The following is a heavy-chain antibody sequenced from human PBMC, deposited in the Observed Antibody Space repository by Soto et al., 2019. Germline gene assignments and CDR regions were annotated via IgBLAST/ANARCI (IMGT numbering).Heavy chain of an antibody. J-gene: IGHJ4*02. CDR1: GGSFRGYF. CDR3: QGGDF. Sequence: PSETLSLTGAVSGGSFRGYFCSWIRQSADKGLKWIGKINDSGTTYYNTSFKSRRTISVLTSKRQISLTLTSVTAADWPVHYCQGGDFWGPGTRLTV. D-gene: IGHD3-16*01. V-gene: IGHV4-34*01. CDR2: INDSGTT.